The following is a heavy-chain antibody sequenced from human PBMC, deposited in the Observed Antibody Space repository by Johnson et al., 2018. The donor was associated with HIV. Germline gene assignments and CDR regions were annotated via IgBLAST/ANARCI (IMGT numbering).Heavy chain of an antibody. J-gene: IGHJ3*02. V-gene: IGHV3-30*03. CDR3: ARDTRFCSGGSCYSGAFDI. Sequence: QVQLVESGGGLVKPGGSLRLSCAASGFTFSDFYMSYIRQAPGKGLEWVAVISYDGSNKYYADSVKGRFTISRDNSKNMLYLQMNSLRAEDTAVYYCARDTRFCSGGSCYSGAFDIWGQGTMVTVSS. CDR1: GFTFSDFY. D-gene: IGHD2-15*01. CDR2: ISYDGSNK.